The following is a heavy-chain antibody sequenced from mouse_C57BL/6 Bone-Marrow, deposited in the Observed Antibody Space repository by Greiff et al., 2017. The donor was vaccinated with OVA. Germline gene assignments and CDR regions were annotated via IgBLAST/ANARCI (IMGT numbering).Heavy chain of an antibody. CDR1: GYTFTSYW. V-gene: IGHV1-7*01. J-gene: IGHJ2*01. CDR3: ARDYYGSSYYFDY. D-gene: IGHD1-1*01. CDR2: INPSSGYT. Sequence: QVQLQQSGAELAKPRASVKLSCKASGYTFTSYWMHWVKQRPGQGLEWIGYINPSSGYTKYNQKFKDKATLTADKSSSTAYMQLSSLTYEDSAVYYCARDYYGSSYYFDYWGQGTTLTVSS.